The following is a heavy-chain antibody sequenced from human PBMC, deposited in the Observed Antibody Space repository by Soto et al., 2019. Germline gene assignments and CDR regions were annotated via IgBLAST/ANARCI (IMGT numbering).Heavy chain of an antibody. Sequence: QVQLVQSGAEMKKPGSSVKVSCRTSGGTVSNHYISWVRQAPGQGLEWMGGIIPIFGTPNYAQNFQGRVTXXAVESTNTVYMELTSLRSEDTAIYYCARDLYASGQYGYFEYWGQGTLVTVSS. V-gene: IGHV1-69*12. J-gene: IGHJ4*02. CDR2: IIPIFGTP. D-gene: IGHD3-10*01. CDR3: ARDLYASGQYGYFEY. CDR1: GGTVSNHY.